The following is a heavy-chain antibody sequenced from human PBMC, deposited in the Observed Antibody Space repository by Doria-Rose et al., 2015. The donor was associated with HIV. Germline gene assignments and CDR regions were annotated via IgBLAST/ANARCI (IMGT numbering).Heavy chain of an antibody. Sequence: ESGPVLVKPTETPTLTCTVSGVSLSSPGMGVSWIRQPPGKALEWLAYIFSDDERSYKTSLKSRLTISRGTSKSQVVLTMTDMDPVDTATYYCARIKSSRWYHKYYFDFWGQGTLVIVSA. CDR2: IFSDDER. CDR3: ARIKSSRWYHKYYFDF. D-gene: IGHD6-13*01. V-gene: IGHV2-26*01. J-gene: IGHJ4*02. CDR1: GVSLSSPGMG.